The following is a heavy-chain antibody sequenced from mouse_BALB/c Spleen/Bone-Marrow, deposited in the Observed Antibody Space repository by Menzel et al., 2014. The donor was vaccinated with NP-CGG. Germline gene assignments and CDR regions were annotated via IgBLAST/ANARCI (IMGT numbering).Heavy chain of an antibody. V-gene: IGHV5-17*02. CDR1: GFTFSRSG. CDR2: ISSGSSTI. CDR3: ARARSTISTSGAMDY. D-gene: IGHD2-14*01. Sequence: EVHLVESGGGLVQPGGSRKLSCAASGFTFSRSGMHWVRQAPEKGLEWVAYISSGSSTIYYADTMKGRFTIYRDNSKNTLFLQMTSLRSKDTAMDYCARARSTISTSGAMDYWGQGTSVTVSS. J-gene: IGHJ4*01.